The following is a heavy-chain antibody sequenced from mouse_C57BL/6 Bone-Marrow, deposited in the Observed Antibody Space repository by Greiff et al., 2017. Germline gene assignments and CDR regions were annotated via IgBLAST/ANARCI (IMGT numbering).Heavy chain of an antibody. Sequence: EVKLVESGEGLVKPGGSLKLSCAASGFTFSSYAMSWVRQTPEKRLEWVAYISSGGDYIYYADTVKGRFTISRDNASNTLYLQMSSLKSEDTAMYYCTRFYYDYDYWYFDVWGTGTTVTVSS. J-gene: IGHJ1*03. CDR1: GFTFSSYA. CDR3: TRFYYDYDYWYFDV. V-gene: IGHV5-9-1*02. CDR2: ISSGGDYI. D-gene: IGHD2-4*01.